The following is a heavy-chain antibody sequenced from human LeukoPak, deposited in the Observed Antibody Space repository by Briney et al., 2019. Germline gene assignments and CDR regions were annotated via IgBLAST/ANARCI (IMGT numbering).Heavy chain of an antibody. D-gene: IGHD5/OR15-5a*01. V-gene: IGHV3-48*03. Sequence: GGSLRLSCAASGFTFSSFEMNWVRQAPGKGLEWVSYISSSGSTIHSADSVKGRFTNSRDNAKNSLYLQMNSLRSEDTAVYYCARSYGASTTMYYFDYWGQGTLVTVSS. J-gene: IGHJ4*02. CDR3: ARSYGASTTMYYFDY. CDR2: ISSSGSTI. CDR1: GFTFSSFE.